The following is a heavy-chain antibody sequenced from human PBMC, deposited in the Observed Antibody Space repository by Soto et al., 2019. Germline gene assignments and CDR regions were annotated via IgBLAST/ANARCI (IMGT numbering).Heavy chain of an antibody. Sequence: SETLSLTCTVSGGSISSGGYYWSWIRQHPGKGLEWIGYIYYSGSTYYNPSLKSRVTTSVDTSKNQFSLKLSSVTAADTAVYYCARVGFWGSNDEYYYGMDVWGQGTTVTVSS. V-gene: IGHV4-31*03. J-gene: IGHJ6*02. D-gene: IGHD3-16*01. CDR2: IYYSGST. CDR3: ARVGFWGSNDEYYYGMDV. CDR1: GGSISSGGYY.